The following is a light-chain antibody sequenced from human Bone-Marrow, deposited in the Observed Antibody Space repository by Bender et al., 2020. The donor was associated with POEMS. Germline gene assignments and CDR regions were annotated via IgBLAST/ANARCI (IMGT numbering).Light chain of an antibody. V-gene: IGLV3-21*04. Sequence: SYVLTQPPSVSVAPGKTARISCRGNSIGTKSVHWYQKKPGQAPVLVINYDSERLSGIPERFSGSNSGNTATLTISRVEVGDEADYFCQVWDTSLDHRLFGGGTQVTVL. CDR3: QVWDTSLDHRL. CDR1: SIGTKS. J-gene: IGLJ2*01. CDR2: YDS.